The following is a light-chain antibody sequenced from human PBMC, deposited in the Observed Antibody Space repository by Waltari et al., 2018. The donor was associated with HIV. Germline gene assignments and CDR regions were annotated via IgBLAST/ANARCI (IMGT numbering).Light chain of an antibody. CDR3: AAWDGSLGGFV. CDR1: SSHLGRFT. CDR2: SHH. Sequence: QSVLTQPPSVSGTPGQRVIISFPGRSSHLGRFTVNFYHQLPGAAPTLFIYSHHRRPAGVPDRFSGSRSGTSASLAINGLQSEDEADYYCAAWDGSLGGFVFGPGTKVTVL. V-gene: IGLV1-44*01. J-gene: IGLJ1*01.